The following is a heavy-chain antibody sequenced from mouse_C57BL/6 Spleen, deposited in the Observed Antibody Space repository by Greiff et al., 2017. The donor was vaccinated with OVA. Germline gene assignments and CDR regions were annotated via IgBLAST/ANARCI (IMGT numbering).Heavy chain of an antibody. J-gene: IGHJ1*03. D-gene: IGHD1-1*01. V-gene: IGHV1-69*01. CDR3: ARRAVAERYFDV. CDR1: GYTFTSYW. Sequence: QVQLKQPGAELVMPGASVKLSCKASGYTFTSYWMHWVKQRPGQGLEWIGEIDPSDSYTNYNQKFKGKSTLTVDKSSSTAYMQLSSLTSEDSAVYYCARRAVAERYFDVWGTGTTVTVSS. CDR2: IDPSDSYT.